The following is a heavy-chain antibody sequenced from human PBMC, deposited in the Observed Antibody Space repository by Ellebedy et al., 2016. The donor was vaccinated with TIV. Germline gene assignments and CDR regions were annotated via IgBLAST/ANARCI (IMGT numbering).Heavy chain of an antibody. CDR3: ARGDIPIYGFLLKETYYFDY. Sequence: ASVKVSCKVSGYTLTELSMHWVRQAPGQGLEWMGKINPSGSITRHAQKLQGRVTMTRDTSTTTVYMELSSLRSEDTAVYYCARGDIPIYGFLLKETYYFDYWGQGTLVTVSS. J-gene: IGHJ4*02. D-gene: IGHD2-15*01. CDR1: GYTLTELS. CDR2: INPSGSIT. V-gene: IGHV1-46*04.